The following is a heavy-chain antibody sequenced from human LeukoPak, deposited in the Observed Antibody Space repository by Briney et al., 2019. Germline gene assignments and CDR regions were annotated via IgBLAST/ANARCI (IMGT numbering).Heavy chain of an antibody. V-gene: IGHV3-72*01. CDR1: GGSISSYY. D-gene: IGHD3-22*01. J-gene: IGHJ4*02. CDR3: ARVDSSGSYSLDY. CDR2: TRNKATGYTT. Sequence: LSLTCTVSGGSISSYYWSWIRQPPGKGLEWVGRTRNKATGYTTQYAASVKGRFSISRDESKNSLYLQMNSLKTEDTAVYYCARVDSSGSYSLDYWGQGTLVTVSS.